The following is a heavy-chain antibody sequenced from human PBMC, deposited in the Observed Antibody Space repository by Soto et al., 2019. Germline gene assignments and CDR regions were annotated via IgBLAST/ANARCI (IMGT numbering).Heavy chain of an antibody. CDR1: GYTFTSYY. V-gene: IGHV1-46*01. D-gene: IGHD3-9*01. Sequence: QVQLVQSGAEVKKPGASVKVSCKASGYTFTSYYMHWVRQAPGQGLEWMGIINPSGGSTSYAQKFQGKGTMTRDTSTSTVYMELSSLRSEDTAVYYCARGGDRPDWYYYGMDVWGQGTTVTVSS. J-gene: IGHJ6*02. CDR2: INPSGGST. CDR3: ARGGDRPDWYYYGMDV.